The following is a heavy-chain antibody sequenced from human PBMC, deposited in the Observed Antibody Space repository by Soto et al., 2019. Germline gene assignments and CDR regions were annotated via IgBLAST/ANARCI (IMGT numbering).Heavy chain of an antibody. J-gene: IGHJ6*02. CDR3: ARDRAYDFWSGYYDDNYGMDV. Sequence: GASVKVSCKASGGTFSSYAISWVRQAPGQGLGWMGGIIPIFGTANYAQKFQGRVTITADESTSTAYMELSSLRSEDTAVYYCARDRAYDFWSGYYDDNYGMDVWGQGTTVTVSS. CDR2: IIPIFGTA. CDR1: GGTFSSYA. D-gene: IGHD3-3*01. V-gene: IGHV1-69*13.